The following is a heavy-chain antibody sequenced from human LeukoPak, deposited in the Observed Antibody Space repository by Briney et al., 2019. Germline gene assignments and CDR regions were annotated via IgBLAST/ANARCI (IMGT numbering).Heavy chain of an antibody. CDR3: ARVTFGDRITIFGVAARPPVEDYMDV. D-gene: IGHD3-3*01. J-gene: IGHJ6*03. CDR2: IYYSGST. Sequence: SETLSLTCTVSGGSISSSSYYWGWIRQPPGKGLEWIGSIYYSGSTYYNPSLKSRVTISVDTSKNQFSLKLSSVTAADTAVYYCARVTFGDRITIFGVAARPPVEDYMDVWGKGTTVTVSS. V-gene: IGHV4-39*07. CDR1: GGSISSSSYY.